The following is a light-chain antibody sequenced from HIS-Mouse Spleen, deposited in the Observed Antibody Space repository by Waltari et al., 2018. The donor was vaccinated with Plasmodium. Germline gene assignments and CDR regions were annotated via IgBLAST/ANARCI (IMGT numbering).Light chain of an antibody. Sequence: QSALTQPRSVSGSPGQSVTISCTGTSSDVGGSNYDSWYQQHPGKAPKLMIYDVSKRPSGVPDRFSGSKSGNTASLTISGLQAEDEADYYCCSYAGSYTYVFGTGTKVTVL. CDR2: DVS. CDR3: CSYAGSYTYV. V-gene: IGLV2-11*01. J-gene: IGLJ1*01. CDR1: SSDVGGSNY.